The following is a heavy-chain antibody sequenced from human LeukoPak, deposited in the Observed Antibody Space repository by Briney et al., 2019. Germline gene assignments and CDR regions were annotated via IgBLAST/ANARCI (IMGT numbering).Heavy chain of an antibody. V-gene: IGHV4-34*01. CDR2: INHSGST. Sequence: SETLSLTCAVSGGSFSGYYWSWIRQPPGKGLERIGEINHSGSTNYNPSLKSRVTVSVDTSKNQFSLKLSSVTAADTALYYCATNPGGFCSSGDCYGEAPWGQGTPVTASS. CDR3: ATNPGGFCSSGDCYGEAP. CDR1: GGSFSGYY. D-gene: IGHD2-15*01. J-gene: IGHJ5*02.